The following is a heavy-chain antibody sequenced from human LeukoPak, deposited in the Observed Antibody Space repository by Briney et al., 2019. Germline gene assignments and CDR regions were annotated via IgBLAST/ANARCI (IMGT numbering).Heavy chain of an antibody. J-gene: IGHJ4*02. CDR3: ARSSLYYDNSDYSHY. D-gene: IGHD3-22*01. CDR2: ISYDGSNK. Sequence: HAGGSLRLSCAASGFTFSSYAMHWVRQAPGKGLEWVAVISYDGSNKYYADSVKGRFTISRDNSKNTLYLQMNSLRAEDTAVYYCARSSLYYDNSDYSHYWGQGTLVTVSS. CDR1: GFTFSSYA. V-gene: IGHV3-30-3*01.